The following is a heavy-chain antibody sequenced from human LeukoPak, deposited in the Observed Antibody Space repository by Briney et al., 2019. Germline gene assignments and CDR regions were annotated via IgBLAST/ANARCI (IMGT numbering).Heavy chain of an antibody. CDR1: GDSVSSNSAA. D-gene: IGHD2-2*01. CDR3: AREGHAPDAFDI. V-gene: IGHV6-1*01. Sequence: SQTRSLTCALSGDSVSSNSAAWNWLRQSPSRGLEWVGRTYYRSKWYNDYAVSVKSRITINPDTSKNQFSLQLNSVTPEDTAVYYCAREGHAPDAFDIWGQGTMVTVSS. J-gene: IGHJ3*02. CDR2: TYYRSKWYN.